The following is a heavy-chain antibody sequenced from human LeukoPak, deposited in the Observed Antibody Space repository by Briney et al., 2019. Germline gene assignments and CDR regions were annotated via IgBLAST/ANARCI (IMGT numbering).Heavy chain of an antibody. CDR2: IRKDASQI. D-gene: IGHD3-22*01. V-gene: IGHV3-7*01. J-gene: IGHJ3*02. CDR3: ATPRGGKLLLDAFDI. Sequence: QPGGSLRLSCAASGFTFSTSWMSWVRQAPGKGLEWVANIRKDASQIYYVDSVRGRFTISRDNAKNSLYLQMNSLRAEDTAVYYCATPRGGKLLLDAFDIWGQGTMVTVSS. CDR1: GFTFSTSW.